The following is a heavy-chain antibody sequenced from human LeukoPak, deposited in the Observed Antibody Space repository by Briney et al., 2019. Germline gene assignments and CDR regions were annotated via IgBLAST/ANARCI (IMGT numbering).Heavy chain of an antibody. CDR3: ARDPGTVTNRFDY. D-gene: IGHD4-17*01. J-gene: IGHJ4*02. V-gene: IGHV4-4*07. CDR1: GGSISSYY. CDR2: IYTSGST. Sequence: SETLSLTCTVSGGSISSYYWSWTWQPAGKGREWIGRIYTSGSTNYNPSLKRRVTMSVDTSKNQFSLKLSSVTAADTAVYYCARDPGTVTNRFDYWGQGTLVTVSS.